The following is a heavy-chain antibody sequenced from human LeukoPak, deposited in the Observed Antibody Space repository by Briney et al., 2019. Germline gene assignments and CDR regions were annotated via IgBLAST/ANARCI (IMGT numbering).Heavy chain of an antibody. V-gene: IGHV3-53*01. Sequence: GVSLRLACAASGWASGYNSVDGVRLAQGKGLVWVSVIYSGGSTYYADSVKGRFTISRDNSKNTLYLQMNSLRAEDTAVYYCAKGRSSGWLYYFDYWGQGTLVTVSS. CDR3: AKGRSSGWLYYFDY. J-gene: IGHJ4*02. CDR1: GWASGYNS. CDR2: IYSGGST. D-gene: IGHD6-19*01.